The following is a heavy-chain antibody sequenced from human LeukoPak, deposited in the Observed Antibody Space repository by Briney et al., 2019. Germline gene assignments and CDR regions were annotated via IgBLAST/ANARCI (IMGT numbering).Heavy chain of an antibody. CDR2: ISGSSSTI. Sequence: GGSLRLSCAASGFTFSRYSMNWVRQAPGKGLEWVSFISGSSSTIYYADSVKGRFTISRDNAKNSLYLQMNSLRDEDTAVYYCARGAGRGGYYFDYWGQGTLVSVSS. CDR1: GFTFSRYS. D-gene: IGHD6-13*01. J-gene: IGHJ4*02. CDR3: ARGAGRGGYYFDY. V-gene: IGHV3-48*02.